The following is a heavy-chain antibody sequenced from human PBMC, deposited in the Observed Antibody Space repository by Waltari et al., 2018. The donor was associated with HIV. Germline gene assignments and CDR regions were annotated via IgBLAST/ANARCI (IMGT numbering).Heavy chain of an antibody. CDR3: VRFFLGRPELDFDY. J-gene: IGHJ4*02. CDR1: GFSFNTDW. Sequence: EVQLVQSGGGLVQPGGSLTVACAASGFSFNTDWMSWIRQAPGKGLEWVANIKGDGSEKYYVDSLEGRFTISRDNAENSVYLQMNSLGAEDTAVYYCVRFFLGRPELDFDYWGQGTLVTVSS. V-gene: IGHV3-7*01. D-gene: IGHD1-7*01. CDR2: IKGDGSEK.